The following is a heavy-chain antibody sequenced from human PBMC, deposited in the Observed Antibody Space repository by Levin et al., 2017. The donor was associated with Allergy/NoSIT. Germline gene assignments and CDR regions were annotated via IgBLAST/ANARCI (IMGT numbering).Heavy chain of an antibody. CDR3: AKEKTYYDFWSGYWGDAFDI. J-gene: IGHJ3*02. CDR2: ISWNSGSI. D-gene: IGHD3-3*01. Sequence: PGGSLRLSCAASGFTFDDYAMHWVRQAPGKGLEWVSGISWNSGSIGYADSVKGRFTISRDNAKNSLYLQMNSLRAEDTALYYCAKEKTYYDFWSGYWGDAFDIWGQGTMVTVSS. V-gene: IGHV3-9*01. CDR1: GFTFDDYA.